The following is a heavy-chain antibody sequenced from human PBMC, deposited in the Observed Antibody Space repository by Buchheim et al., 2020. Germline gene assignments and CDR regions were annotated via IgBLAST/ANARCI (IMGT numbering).Heavy chain of an antibody. J-gene: IGHJ6*02. CDR3: ARDSGGMDV. V-gene: IGHV3-7*01. CDR2: IKQDGSER. Sequence: DVQLVESGGGLVQPGGSLRLSCEASGFTFSSSYMSWVRQAPGKGLEWVANIKQDGSERFYVDSVKGRFTISRDNAKNSLYLQMDSLTDEDTAVYYCARDSGGMDVWGQGTT. D-gene: IGHD3-10*01. CDR1: GFTFSSSY.